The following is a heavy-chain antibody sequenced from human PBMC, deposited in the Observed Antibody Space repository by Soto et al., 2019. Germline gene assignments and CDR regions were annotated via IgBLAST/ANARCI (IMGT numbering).Heavy chain of an antibody. CDR1: GFTFSIYG. CDR3: AKDRGAGYCSGGSCYYYYYGMDV. Sequence: PGGSLRLSCAASGFTFSIYGMHWVRQAPGKGLEWVAVISYDGSNKYYADSVKGRFTISRDNSKNTLYLQMNSLRAEDTAVYYCAKDRGAGYCSGGSCYYYYYGMDVWGQGTTVTVSS. CDR2: ISYDGSNK. J-gene: IGHJ6*02. V-gene: IGHV3-30*18. D-gene: IGHD2-15*01.